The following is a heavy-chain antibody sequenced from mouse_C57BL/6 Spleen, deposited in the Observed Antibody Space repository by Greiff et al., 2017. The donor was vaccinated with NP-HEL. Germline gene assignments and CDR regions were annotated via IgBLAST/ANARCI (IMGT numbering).Heavy chain of an antibody. Sequence: VQLQQSGPELVKPGASVKISCKASGYSFTSYYIHWVKQRPGQGLEWIGWIYPGSGNTKYNEKFKGKATLTADTSSSTAYMQLSSLTSEDSAVYYCARGGYYGSSPYYYAMDYWGQGTSVTVSS. J-gene: IGHJ4*01. CDR1: GYSFTSYY. V-gene: IGHV1-66*01. CDR2: IYPGSGNT. CDR3: ARGGYYGSSPYYYAMDY. D-gene: IGHD1-1*01.